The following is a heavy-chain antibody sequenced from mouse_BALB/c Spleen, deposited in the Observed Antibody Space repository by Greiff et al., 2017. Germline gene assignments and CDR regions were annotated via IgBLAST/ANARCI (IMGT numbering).Heavy chain of an antibody. J-gene: IGHJ4*01. V-gene: IGHV2-9*02. D-gene: IGHD1-1*01. Sequence: VKLLESGPGLVAPSQSLSITCTVSGFSLTGNGVHWVRQPPGQGLEWLGVIWAGGSTNYNSALMSRLSISKDNSKSQVFLKMNSLQTDDTAMYYCARVYGYAMDYWGQGTSVTVSS. CDR3: ARVYGYAMDY. CDR1: GFSLTGNG. CDR2: IWAGGST.